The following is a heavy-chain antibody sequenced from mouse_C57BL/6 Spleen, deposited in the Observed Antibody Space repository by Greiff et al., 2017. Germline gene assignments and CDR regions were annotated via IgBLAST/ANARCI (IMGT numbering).Heavy chain of an antibody. CDR1: GYTFTSYW. CDR2: INPSNGGT. V-gene: IGHV1-53*01. CDR3: ARGAQLRHGFAY. Sequence: QVQLQQPGTELVKPGASVKLSCKASGYTFTSYWMHWVKQRPGQGLEWIGNINPSNGGTNYNEKFKSKATLPVDKSSSTAYMQLSSLTSEDSAVYYCARGAQLRHGFAYWGQGTLVTVSA. J-gene: IGHJ3*01. D-gene: IGHD3-1*01.